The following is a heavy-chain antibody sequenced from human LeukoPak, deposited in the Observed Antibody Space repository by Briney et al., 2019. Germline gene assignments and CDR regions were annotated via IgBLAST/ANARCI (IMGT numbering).Heavy chain of an antibody. CDR3: ARDRSGYYRWFDP. J-gene: IGHJ5*02. CDR1: GFTFSSYE. D-gene: IGHD5-12*01. V-gene: IGHV3-48*03. CDR2: ISESSSTI. Sequence: PGGSLRLSCAASGFTFSSYEMNWVRQAPGKGLEWVSYISESSSTIYYADSVKGRFTISRDNAKNSLYPQMNRLRVEDTAVYYCARDRSGYYRWFDPRGQGTLVTVSS.